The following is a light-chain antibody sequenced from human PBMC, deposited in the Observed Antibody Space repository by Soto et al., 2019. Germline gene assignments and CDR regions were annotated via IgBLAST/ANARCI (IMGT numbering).Light chain of an antibody. CDR3: VAWDDSLSAWV. J-gene: IGLJ3*02. Sequence: QSVLTQPPSASGTPGQRVTMSCSGSSSNIGGNYVYWYQQLPGTAPKLLISRSNQRPSGVPDRFFGSKSGTSASLAISGLRSEDEADYYCVAWDDSLSAWVFGGGTKVTVL. V-gene: IGLV1-47*01. CDR2: RSN. CDR1: SSNIGGNY.